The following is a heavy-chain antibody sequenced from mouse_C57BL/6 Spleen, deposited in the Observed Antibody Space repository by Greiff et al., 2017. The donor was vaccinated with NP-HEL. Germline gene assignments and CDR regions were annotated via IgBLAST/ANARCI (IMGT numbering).Heavy chain of an antibody. CDR1: GFTFSDYG. CDR3: ATQTWFAY. Sequence: DVQLVESGGGLVKPGGSLKVSCAASGFTFSDYGIHWVRQAPEKGLEWVAYISSGSSTIYYADTVKGRFTFAGDNAKNTLFLQMTSLRSEDTAMYYCATQTWFAYWGQGTLVTVSA. D-gene: IGHD3-2*02. V-gene: IGHV5-17*01. CDR2: ISSGSSTI. J-gene: IGHJ3*01.